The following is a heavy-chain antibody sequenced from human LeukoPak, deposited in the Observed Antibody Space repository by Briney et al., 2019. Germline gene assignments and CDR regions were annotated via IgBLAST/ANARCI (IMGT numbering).Heavy chain of an antibody. V-gene: IGHV3-7*04. J-gene: IGHJ4*02. CDR3: AGGSSSGLLDY. CDR1: GFTFSSYW. D-gene: IGHD6-6*01. Sequence: GGSLRLSCAASGFTFSSYWMSWVRQAPGKGLEWVANIKQGGSEKYYVDSVKGRFTISRDNAKNSLYLQMNSLRAEDTAVYYCAGGSSSGLLDYWGQGTLVTVSS. CDR2: IKQGGSEK.